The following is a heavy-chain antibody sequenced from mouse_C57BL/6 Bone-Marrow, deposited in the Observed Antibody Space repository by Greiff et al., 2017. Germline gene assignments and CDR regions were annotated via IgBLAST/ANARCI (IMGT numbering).Heavy chain of an antibody. V-gene: IGHV2-6*01. Sequence: VMLVESGPGLVAPSQSLSITCTVSGFSLTSYGVDWVRQSPGKGLEWLGVIWGVGSTNYNSALKSRLSISKDNSKSQVFLKMNSLQTDDTAMYYCASLNWDGFAYWGQGTLVTVSA. D-gene: IGHD4-1*01. CDR1: GFSLTSYG. CDR3: ASLNWDGFAY. CDR2: IWGVGST. J-gene: IGHJ3*01.